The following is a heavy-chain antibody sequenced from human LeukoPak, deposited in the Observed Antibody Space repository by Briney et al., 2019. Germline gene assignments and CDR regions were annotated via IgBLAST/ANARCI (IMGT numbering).Heavy chain of an antibody. CDR2: ISSSGSTI. CDR1: GFTFSSYE. Sequence: QPGGSLRLSXAASGFTFSSYEMNWVGQAPGKGLEWVSYISSSGSTIYYPDSVKGRFTISRDNAKNSLYLQMNSLRAEDTAVYYCARTVGATDSLDYWGQGTLVTVSS. D-gene: IGHD1-26*01. J-gene: IGHJ4*02. CDR3: ARTVGATDSLDY. V-gene: IGHV3-48*03.